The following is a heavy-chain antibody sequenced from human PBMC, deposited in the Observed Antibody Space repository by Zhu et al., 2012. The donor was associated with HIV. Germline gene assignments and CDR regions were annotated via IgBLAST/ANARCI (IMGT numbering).Heavy chain of an antibody. CDR3: ARHATLYSGNFYYYMDV. CDR1: DFSINNGYY. Sequence: QVQLQESGPGLVKPSETLSVTCAVSDFSINNGYYWGRIRQSPGKGLEWIGNIYLSGSTYYNPSLKSRVTISVDTSNNKFSLNLSSVTAADTAVYYCARHATLYSGNFYYYMDVWGKGDHGHRLL. CDR2: IYLSGST. J-gene: IGHJ6*03. D-gene: IGHD1-26*01. V-gene: IGHV4-38-2*01.